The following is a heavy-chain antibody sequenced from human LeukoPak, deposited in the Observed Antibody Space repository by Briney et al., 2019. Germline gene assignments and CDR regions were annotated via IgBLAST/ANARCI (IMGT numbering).Heavy chain of an antibody. Sequence: GASVKVSCKASGYTFTDYYMHWVRQAPGQGLDWVGWINPTSGATNYAQKFQGRVTMTRDTSISTAYMELIGLRSDDTAVYYCAGPWDQVGFDPWGQGTLVSVSS. V-gene: IGHV1-2*02. CDR1: GYTFTDYY. CDR2: INPTSGAT. D-gene: IGHD1-26*01. CDR3: AGPWDQVGFDP. J-gene: IGHJ5*02.